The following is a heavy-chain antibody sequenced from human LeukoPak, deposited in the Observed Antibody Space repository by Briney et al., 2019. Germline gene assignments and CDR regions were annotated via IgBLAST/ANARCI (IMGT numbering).Heavy chain of an antibody. J-gene: IGHJ4*02. CDR1: GFTFNSHG. V-gene: IGHV3-33*01. CDR2: IWYDGNDG. CDR3: AREGGVILWFGEFLDY. Sequence: GGSLRLSCAASGFTFNSHGMHWVRQAPGKGLEWVAVIWYDGNDGYYADSVKGRFTISRDNSKNMLHLQMDSLRAEDTAVYYCAREGGVILWFGEFLDYWGQGTLVTVSS. D-gene: IGHD3-10*01.